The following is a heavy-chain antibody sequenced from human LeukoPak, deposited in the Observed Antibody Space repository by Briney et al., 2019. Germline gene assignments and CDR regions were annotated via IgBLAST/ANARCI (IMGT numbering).Heavy chain of an antibody. J-gene: IGHJ5*02. Sequence: SETLSLTCTVSGGSISSYYWSWIRQPPGKGLEWIGYTYYSGSTNYNPSLKSRVTISVDTSKNQFSLKLSSVTAADTAVYYCARGGNSFDPWGQGTLVTVSS. CDR3: ARGGNSFDP. D-gene: IGHD3-10*01. V-gene: IGHV4-59*01. CDR2: TYYSGST. CDR1: GGSISSYY.